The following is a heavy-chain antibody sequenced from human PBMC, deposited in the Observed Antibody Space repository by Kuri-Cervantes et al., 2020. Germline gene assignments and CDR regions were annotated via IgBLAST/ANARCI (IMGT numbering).Heavy chain of an antibody. CDR2: IYYSGST. D-gene: IGHD2-2*01. Sequence: SETLSLTWTVSGGSVRSDYWSWIRQSPEKGLEWIANIYYSGSTKYNPSIKSRVTISVDTSKNQCTLQLNSVTPEDTALYYCARTPGIPTAMPSYCYMDVWGKGTTVTVSS. CDR1: GGSVRSDY. J-gene: IGHJ6*03. V-gene: IGHV4-59*02. CDR3: ARTPGIPTAMPSYCYMDV.